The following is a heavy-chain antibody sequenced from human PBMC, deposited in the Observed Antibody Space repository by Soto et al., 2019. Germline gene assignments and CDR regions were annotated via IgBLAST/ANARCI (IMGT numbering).Heavy chain of an antibody. CDR1: GGSISSNSHY. V-gene: IGHV4-39*01. D-gene: IGHD6-19*01. CDR3: SEHRRYCSWLYTGWSYLCGTAV. J-gene: IGHJ6*02. CDR2: IYYSGNT. Sequence: PSETLSLTCTVSGGSISSNSHYWGWIRQPPGKGLEWIATIYYSGNTYYNPSLKSRVTISVDKSKNQFSLRLSSVTAADTAVYYFSEHRRYCSWLYTGWSYLCGTAVWGQGTTVTVSS.